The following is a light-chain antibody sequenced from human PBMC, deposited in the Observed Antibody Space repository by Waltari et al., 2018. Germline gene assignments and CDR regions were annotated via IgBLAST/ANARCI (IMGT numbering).Light chain of an antibody. J-gene: IGKJ1*01. CDR3: QQYTGSLPWT. Sequence: ETVLTQSPGTLALSRVERATLSCKASQSVLIDYLAWYQQKPGQAPRLGNYGTSNRAAGIPDRFSCSGSGTDFTLTISRLEPEDFAVYYCQQYTGSLPWTFGQGTKVEIK. CDR1: QSVLIDY. V-gene: IGKV3-20*01. CDR2: GTS.